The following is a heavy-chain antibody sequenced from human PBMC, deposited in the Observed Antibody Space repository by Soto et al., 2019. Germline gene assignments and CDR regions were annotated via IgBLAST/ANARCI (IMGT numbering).Heavy chain of an antibody. D-gene: IGHD1-26*01. J-gene: IGHJ5*01. V-gene: IGHV3-23*01. CDR2: VSGSGGTT. Sequence: EVQLMESGGGLVQPGESLRLSCVVSGLSLSGYALSWVRQAPGKGLEWVSAVSGSGGTTYYADSVKGRFTISRDNSKNTLYLQMNGLRVEDTAKYFCAKDGRRVGPTLNWLDSWGQGNQVT. CDR3: AKDGRRVGPTLNWLDS. CDR1: GLSLSGYA.